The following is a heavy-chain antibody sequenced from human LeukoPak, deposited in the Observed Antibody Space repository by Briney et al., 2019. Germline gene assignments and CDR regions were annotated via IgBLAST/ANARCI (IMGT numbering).Heavy chain of an antibody. Sequence: GGSLRLSCAASGFTFSSYAMHWVRQAPGKGLEWVAVISYDRSNKYYADSVKGRFTISRDNSKNTLYLQMNSLRAEDTAVYYCARGAHGCSSTSCYTLLGYWGQGTLVTVSS. CDR1: GFTFSSYA. CDR3: ARGAHGCSSTSCYTLLGY. V-gene: IGHV3-30*01. D-gene: IGHD2-2*02. CDR2: ISYDRSNK. J-gene: IGHJ4*02.